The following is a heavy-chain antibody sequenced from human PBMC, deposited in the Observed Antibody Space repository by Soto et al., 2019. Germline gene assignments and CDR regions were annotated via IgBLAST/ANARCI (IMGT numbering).Heavy chain of an antibody. D-gene: IGHD3-22*01. V-gene: IGHV4-4*02. Sequence: PSETLSLTCVVSDKSISKDIWWNWVRPPPGQGLEWIGEVHHTKGALYNPALRSRVTVSADLFNSKIFLEVHSLGAADTAVYYCARGEGDSSGYYTEYWGKGTLVSVSP. CDR1: DKSISKDIW. CDR3: ARGEGDSSGYYTEY. J-gene: IGHJ4*02. CDR2: VHHTKGA.